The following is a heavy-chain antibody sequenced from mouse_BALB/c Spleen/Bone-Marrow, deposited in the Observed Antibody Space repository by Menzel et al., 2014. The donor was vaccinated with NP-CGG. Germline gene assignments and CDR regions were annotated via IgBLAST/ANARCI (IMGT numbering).Heavy chain of an antibody. CDR2: INPSNGVT. V-gene: IGHV1S81*02. CDR1: GYTFTNYY. J-gene: IGHJ1*01. Sequence: QVQLQQPGAELVKPGASVKLPCKVYGYTFTNYYVYWVKQRPGQGLEWIGEINPSNGVTNFNEKFMIKATLTVDSSSSTAYMHLSSLTSEDSAVYYCTRSGFYGYGTYFDVWGAGTTVTVSS. D-gene: IGHD1-2*01. CDR3: TRSGFYGYGTYFDV.